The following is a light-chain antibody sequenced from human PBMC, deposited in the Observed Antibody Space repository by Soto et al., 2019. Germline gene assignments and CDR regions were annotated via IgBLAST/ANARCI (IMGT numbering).Light chain of an antibody. CDR2: DVG. V-gene: IGLV2-11*01. J-gene: IGLJ1*01. CDR1: SSDVGGYNY. Sequence: SALTQPRSVSGSPGQSVTISCTGTSSDVGGYNYVSWYQQHPGKAPKRMIYDVGKRPSGVPDRFSGSKSGNTASLTISGLQAEDEADYYCCSYAGSYTYVFGTGTKLTVL. CDR3: CSYAGSYTYV.